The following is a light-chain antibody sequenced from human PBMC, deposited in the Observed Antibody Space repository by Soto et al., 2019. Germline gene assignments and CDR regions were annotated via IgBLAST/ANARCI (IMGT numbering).Light chain of an antibody. CDR2: GAS. CDR1: QSVSSSY. CDR3: QQYSSSPTT. V-gene: IGKV3-20*01. J-gene: IGKJ1*01. Sequence: EIVLTQSPGTLSLSPGERATLSCRASQSVSSSYLAWYQQKPGQAPRLLIYGASSRATGIPDRFSGSGSGTDLTFTISRLEPEDFAVYYCQQYSSSPTTFGQGTKVEIK.